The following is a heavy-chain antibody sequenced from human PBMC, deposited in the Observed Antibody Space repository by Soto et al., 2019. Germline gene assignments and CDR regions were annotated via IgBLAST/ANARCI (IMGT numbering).Heavy chain of an antibody. CDR1: RFTFSSYD. CDR2: IWYDGSNK. CDR3: ARKTSNWFDP. J-gene: IGHJ5*02. V-gene: IGHV3-33*01. Sequence: QVQLVESGGGVVQPGRSLRLSCAASRFTFSSYDMHWVRQAPAKGLEWVALIWYDGSNKYYADSVKGRFTISRDNSKNMLYLQMNSLRAEDTAVYCCARKTSNWFDPWGQGTLVTVSS.